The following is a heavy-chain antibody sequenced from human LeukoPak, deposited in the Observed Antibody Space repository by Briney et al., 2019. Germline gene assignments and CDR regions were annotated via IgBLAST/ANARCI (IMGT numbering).Heavy chain of an antibody. CDR3: ARRAYDSGSYPYYYGMDV. Sequence: GESLRISCKGSGYSFTSYWISWVRQMPGKGLEWMGRIDPSDSYTNYSPSFQGHVTISADKSISTAYLQWSSLKASDTAMYYCARRAYDSGSYPYYYGMDVWGQGTTVTVSS. D-gene: IGHD3-10*01. CDR2: IDPSDSYT. CDR1: GYSFTSYW. J-gene: IGHJ6*02. V-gene: IGHV5-10-1*01.